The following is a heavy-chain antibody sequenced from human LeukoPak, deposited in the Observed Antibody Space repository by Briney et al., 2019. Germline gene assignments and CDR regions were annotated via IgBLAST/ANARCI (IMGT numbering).Heavy chain of an antibody. J-gene: IGHJ3*02. D-gene: IGHD1-7*01. Sequence: SETLSLTCSVSGGSISGYYWTWIRQPAGKGPEWIGRVYTSGSTHYNPSLKTRLTMSVDTSKNQFSLKLSSVTAADTAVYYCARLITGTTTAFDIWGQGTMVTVSS. V-gene: IGHV4-4*07. CDR3: ARLITGTTTAFDI. CDR1: GGSISGYY. CDR2: VYTSGST.